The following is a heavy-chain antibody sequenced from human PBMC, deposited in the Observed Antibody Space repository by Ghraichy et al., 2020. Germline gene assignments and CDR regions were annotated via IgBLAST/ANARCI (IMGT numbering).Heavy chain of an antibody. CDR1: GFTFSSYS. J-gene: IGHJ6*02. D-gene: IGHD6-13*01. V-gene: IGHV3-48*02. Sequence: GGSLRLSCAASGFTFSSYSMNWVRQAPGKGLEWVSYISSSSSTIYYADSVKGRFTISRDNAKNSLYLQMSSLRDEDTAVYYCARERGQLVKSGYYGMDVWGQGTTVTVSS. CDR3: ARERGQLVKSGYYGMDV. CDR2: ISSSSSTI.